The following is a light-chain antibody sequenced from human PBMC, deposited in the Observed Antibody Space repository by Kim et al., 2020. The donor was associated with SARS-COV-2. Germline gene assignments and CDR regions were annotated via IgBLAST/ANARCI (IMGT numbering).Light chain of an antibody. CDR1: NSNIVNNY. J-gene: IGLJ3*02. CDR2: DNN. CDR3: GTWDSSLSARV. Sequence: QSVLTQPPSVSAAPGQRVTISCSGNNSNIVNNYVSWYQQLPGTAPKLLIYDNNKRPSGIPDRFSGSKSGTSATLGITGLQTGDEADYYCGTWDSSLSARVFGGGTKLTVL. V-gene: IGLV1-51*01.